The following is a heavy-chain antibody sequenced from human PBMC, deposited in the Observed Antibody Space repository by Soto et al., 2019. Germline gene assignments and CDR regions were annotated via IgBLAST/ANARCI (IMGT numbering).Heavy chain of an antibody. CDR3: ASRHSSPYFDY. CDR2: IYYSGTT. J-gene: IGHJ4*02. CDR1: GGSISSGDYY. Sequence: QVQLQESGPGLVKPSQTLSLTCTVSGGSISSGDYYWSWIRQPPGKGLEWIGSIYYSGTTYYNPSPNSRVTISVDTSKNQFTLKLNSVTAADTAVYYCASRHSSPYFDYWGQGTLVTVSS. D-gene: IGHD6-13*01. V-gene: IGHV4-30-4*01.